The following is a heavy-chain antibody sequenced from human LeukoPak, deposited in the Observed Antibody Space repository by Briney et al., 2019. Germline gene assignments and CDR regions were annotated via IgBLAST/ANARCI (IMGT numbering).Heavy chain of an antibody. J-gene: IGHJ6*02. D-gene: IGHD2-2*01. CDR1: GFTFSSYA. V-gene: IGHV3-30-3*01. CDR2: ISYDGSNK. Sequence: QSGGSLRLSCAASGFTFSSYAMHWVRQAPGKGLEWVAVISYDGSNKYYADSVKGRFTISRDNSKNTLYLQMNSLRAEDTAVYYCARDLFQLLPNPYGMDVWGQGTTVTVSS. CDR3: ARDLFQLLPNPYGMDV.